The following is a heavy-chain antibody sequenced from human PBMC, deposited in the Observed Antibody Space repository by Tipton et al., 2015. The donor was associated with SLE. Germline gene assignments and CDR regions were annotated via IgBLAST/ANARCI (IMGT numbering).Heavy chain of an antibody. J-gene: IGHJ5*02. V-gene: IGHV4-34*01. CDR2: INHSGST. D-gene: IGHD3-16*01. CDR3: ARGGGFDP. Sequence: WSWIRQSPGKGLEWIGEINHSGSTNYNPSLKSRVTISVDTSKNQFSLKLSSVTAADTAVYYCARGGGFDPWGQGTLVTVSS.